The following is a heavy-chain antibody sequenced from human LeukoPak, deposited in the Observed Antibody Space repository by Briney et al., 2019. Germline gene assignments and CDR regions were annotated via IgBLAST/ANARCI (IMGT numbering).Heavy chain of an antibody. Sequence: PGGSLRLSCAASGFTFSDYYMSWIRQAPGKGLEWVSYISSSGNTKYYADSVKGRFTISRDNAKNSLYLQMNSLRAEDTAVYYCARDGVGAMCSAFDIWGQGTMVTVSS. V-gene: IGHV3-11*04. CDR2: ISSSGNTK. CDR1: GFTFSDYY. D-gene: IGHD1-26*01. CDR3: ARDGVGAMCSAFDI. J-gene: IGHJ3*02.